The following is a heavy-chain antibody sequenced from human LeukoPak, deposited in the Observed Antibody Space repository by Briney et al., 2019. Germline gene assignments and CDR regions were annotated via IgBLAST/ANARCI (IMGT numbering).Heavy chain of an antibody. CDR1: GGSISSYY. CDR2: IYYSGST. D-gene: IGHD3-3*01. J-gene: IGHJ6*02. CDR3: ARLRVTIFGVVIYYYGMDV. V-gene: IGHV4-59*08. Sequence: SETLSLTCTVSGGSISSYYWSWIRQPPGKGLEWIGDIYYSGSTNYNPSLKSRVTISVDTSKNQFSLKLSSVTAADTAVYYCARLRVTIFGVVIYYYGMDVWGQGTTVTVSS.